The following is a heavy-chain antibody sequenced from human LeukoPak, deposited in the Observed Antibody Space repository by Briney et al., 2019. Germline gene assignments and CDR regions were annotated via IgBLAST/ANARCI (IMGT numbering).Heavy chain of an antibody. D-gene: IGHD3-22*01. Sequence: GGSLRLSCAASGFTFSSYAMSWVRQAPGKGLEWGSAISGSGGSTYYADSVKGRFTISRDNSKNTLYLQMNSLRAEDTAVYYCAIFRRDYYDSSGHPTDIWGQGTMVTVSS. CDR2: ISGSGGST. J-gene: IGHJ3*02. CDR3: AIFRRDYYDSSGHPTDI. V-gene: IGHV3-23*01. CDR1: GFTFSSYA.